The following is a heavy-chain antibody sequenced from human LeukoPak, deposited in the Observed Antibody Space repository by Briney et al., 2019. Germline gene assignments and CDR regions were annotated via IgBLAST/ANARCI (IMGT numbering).Heavy chain of an antibody. CDR1: GDSIRSYG. CDR2: ISDYDGNT. V-gene: IGHV1-18*01. D-gene: IGHD3-10*01. J-gene: IGHJ3*02. CDR3: ARSRVRGSPHPNAFDI. Sequence: ASVKVSCKASGDSIRSYGITWVRQAPGQGLEGMGRISDYDGNTNYAQNVQGRVTMTTDTSTSTAYMELRSLRSDDTAVYYCARSRVRGSPHPNAFDIWGQGTKVTVSS.